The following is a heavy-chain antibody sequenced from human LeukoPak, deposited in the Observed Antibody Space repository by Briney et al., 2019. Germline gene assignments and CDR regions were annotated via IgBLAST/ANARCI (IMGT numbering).Heavy chain of an antibody. D-gene: IGHD3-3*01. CDR2: ISYDGSNK. CDR1: GFTFSSYG. Sequence: PGGSVRLSCAASGFTFSSYGMHWVRQAPGKGLEWVAVISYDGSNKYYADSVKGRFTISRDNSKNTLYLQMNSLRAEDTAVYYCAKDHRRITIFGVVIPSGNYYYYGMDVWGQGTTVTVSS. J-gene: IGHJ6*02. CDR3: AKDHRRITIFGVVIPSGNYYYYGMDV. V-gene: IGHV3-30*18.